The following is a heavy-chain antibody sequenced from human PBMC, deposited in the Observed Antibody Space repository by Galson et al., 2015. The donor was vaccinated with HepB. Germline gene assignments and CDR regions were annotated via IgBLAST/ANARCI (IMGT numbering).Heavy chain of an antibody. Sequence: SVRLSCAVPGFSLSAYSMSWVRQAPGKGLEWISYISSQSWTIYHADSVKGRFTISRDNARNSLDLQMTSLRAEDTAVYYCARGSGPTGNHYWYFDLWGRGTLVTVSS. D-gene: IGHD1-14*01. J-gene: IGHJ2*01. V-gene: IGHV3-48*01. CDR2: ISSQSWTI. CDR1: GFSLSAYS. CDR3: ARGSGPTGNHYWYFDL.